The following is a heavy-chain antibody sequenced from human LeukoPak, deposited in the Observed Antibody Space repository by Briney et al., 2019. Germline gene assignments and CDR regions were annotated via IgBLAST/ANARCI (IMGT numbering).Heavy chain of an antibody. CDR2: ISDSGHDT. Sequence: GGPLRLSCAASGFTFPNYDMSWVRQAPGKGLEWVSTISDSGHDTSYADSVKGRFTISRDNAKNSLYLQMNSLRAEDTAVYYCARVHSGYDFFDYWGQGTLVTVSS. D-gene: IGHD5-12*01. J-gene: IGHJ4*02. V-gene: IGHV3-23*01. CDR1: GFTFPNYD. CDR3: ARVHSGYDFFDY.